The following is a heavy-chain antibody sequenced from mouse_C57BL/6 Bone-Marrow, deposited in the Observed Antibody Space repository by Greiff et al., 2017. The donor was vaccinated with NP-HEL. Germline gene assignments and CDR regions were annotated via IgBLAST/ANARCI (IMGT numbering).Heavy chain of an antibody. Sequence: VQLQESGAELVKPGASVKMSCKASGYTFTSYWITWVKQRPGQGLEWIGDIYPGSGSINYNEKFKSKATLTVDTSSSTAYMQLSSLTSEDAAVYYCARRRWLLSSWFAYEGQGTLVTVSA. D-gene: IGHD2-3*01. J-gene: IGHJ3*01. CDR1: GYTFTSYW. V-gene: IGHV1-55*01. CDR2: IYPGSGSI. CDR3: ARRRWLLSSWFAY.